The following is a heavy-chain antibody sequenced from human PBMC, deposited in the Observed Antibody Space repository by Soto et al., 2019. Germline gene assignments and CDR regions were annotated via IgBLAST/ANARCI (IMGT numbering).Heavy chain of an antibody. J-gene: IGHJ3*02. D-gene: IGHD2-15*01. V-gene: IGHV5-10-1*01. CDR3: AAPQVKVDCSGGSCHDAFDI. CDR2: IDPSDSYT. Sequence: PGESLKISCKGSGYSFTSYWISWVRQMPGKGLEWMGRIDPSDSYTNYSPSFQGHVTISADKSISTAYLQWSSLKASDTAMYYCAAPQVKVDCSGGSCHDAFDIWGQGTMVTV. CDR1: GYSFTSYW.